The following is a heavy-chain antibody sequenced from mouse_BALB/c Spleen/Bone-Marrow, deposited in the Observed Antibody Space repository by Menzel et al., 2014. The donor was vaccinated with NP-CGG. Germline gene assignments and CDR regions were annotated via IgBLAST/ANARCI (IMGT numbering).Heavy chain of an antibody. CDR1: GYTFTDYY. CDR3: ANLGRYAMDY. J-gene: IGHJ4*01. V-gene: IGHV1-84*02. CDR2: IYPGSGNT. D-gene: IGHD3-1*01. Sequence: QVQLKESGPELVKPGASVKISCKASGYTFTDYYINWVKQKPGQGLEWIGWIYPGSGNTKYNEKFKSKATLTVDTSSSTAYMQLSSLTSEDTAVYFCANLGRYAMDYWGQGTSVTVSS.